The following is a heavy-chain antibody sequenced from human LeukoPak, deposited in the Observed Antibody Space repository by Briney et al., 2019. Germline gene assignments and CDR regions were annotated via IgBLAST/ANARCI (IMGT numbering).Heavy chain of an antibody. V-gene: IGHV1-69*04. CDR1: GGTFSSYA. D-gene: IGHD3-10*02. J-gene: IGHJ5*02. Sequence: ASVKVSCKASGGTFSSYAISWVRQAPGQGLEWMGRIIPILGIANYAQKFQGRVTITADKSTSTAYMELSSLRSEDTAVYYCATCSGSCGRNWFDPWGQGTLVTVSS. CDR2: IIPILGIA. CDR3: ATCSGSCGRNWFDP.